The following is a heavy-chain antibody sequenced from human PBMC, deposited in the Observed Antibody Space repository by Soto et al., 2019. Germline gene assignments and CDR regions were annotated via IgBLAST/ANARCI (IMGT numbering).Heavy chain of an antibody. V-gene: IGHV1-18*01. CDR1: GYTFTSYV. D-gene: IGHD6-19*01. CDR2: ISAYNGNT. J-gene: IGHJ4*02. Sequence: QVQLVQSGAEVKKPGASVKVSCKASGYTFTSYVISWVRQAPGQGLEWMGWISAYNGNTNYAQKLQGRVTMTTDTSTSTAYMELRSLRSDDTAVYYCARNPSGDSSCWYYRFDYWGQGTLVTVSS. CDR3: ARNPSGDSSCWYYRFDY.